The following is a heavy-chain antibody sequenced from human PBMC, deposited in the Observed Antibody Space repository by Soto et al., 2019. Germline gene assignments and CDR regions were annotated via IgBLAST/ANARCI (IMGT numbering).Heavy chain of an antibody. CDR3: ARDLEYCSGGSCHHPFDY. V-gene: IGHV1-3*01. CDR1: GYTFTSYA. D-gene: IGHD2-15*01. Sequence: ASVKVSCKASGYTFTSYAMHWVRRAPGQRLEWMGWINAGNGNTKYSQKFQGRVTITRDTSASTAYMELSSLRSEDTAVYYCARDLEYCSGGSCHHPFDYWGQGTLVTVSS. CDR2: INAGNGNT. J-gene: IGHJ4*02.